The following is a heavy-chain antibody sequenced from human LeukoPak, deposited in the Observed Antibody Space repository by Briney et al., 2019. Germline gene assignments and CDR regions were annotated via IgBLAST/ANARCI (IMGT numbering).Heavy chain of an antibody. CDR3: ARDRARYYMDV. CDR1: VFTFSKYD. CDR2: IGTAGDI. V-gene: IGHV3-13*01. J-gene: IGHJ6*03. Sequence: GRTLRLSCAASVFTFSKYDMHGVCEATGKGLECVSGIGTAGDIYYPTSVTGRFTLSRETAQNCLLLQVNSLRAVVTALYYCARDRARYYMDVWGKGTTVTISS.